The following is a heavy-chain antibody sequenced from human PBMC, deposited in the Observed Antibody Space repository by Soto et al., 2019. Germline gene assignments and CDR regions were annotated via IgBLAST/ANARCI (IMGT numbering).Heavy chain of an antibody. J-gene: IGHJ3*02. V-gene: IGHV1-69*13. CDR2: IIPIFGTA. CDR1: GGTFSSYA. D-gene: IGHD2-15*01. CDR3: ASSPRGYSDDAFDI. Sequence: SVKVSCKASGGTFSSYAISWVRQAPGQGLEWMGGIIPIFGTANYAQKFQGRVTITADESTSTAYMELSSLRSEDTAVYYCASSPRGYSDDAFDIWGQGTMVTVSS.